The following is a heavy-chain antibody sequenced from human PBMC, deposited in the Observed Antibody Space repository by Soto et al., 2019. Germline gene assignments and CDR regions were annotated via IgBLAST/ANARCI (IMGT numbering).Heavy chain of an antibody. J-gene: IGHJ6*02. CDR3: ARGGSEGGLDV. V-gene: IGHV4-59*01. D-gene: IGHD3-10*01. CDR1: DPSISTYK. Sequence: SETLSLTCTVSDPSISTYKWTWIRQAPGKGLEWIGYLYYSGNTNYNPSLKSRVTMSVDTSKNHFYLTLTSATAADTAVYFCARGGSEGGLDVWGQGTTVT. CDR2: LYYSGNT.